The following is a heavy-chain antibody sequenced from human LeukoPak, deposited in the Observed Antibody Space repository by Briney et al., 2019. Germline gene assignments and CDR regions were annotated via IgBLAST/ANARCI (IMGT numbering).Heavy chain of an antibody. CDR3: ARGSGRYVMVDW. CDR1: GFTFGDYA. CDR2: IRSKVYGGAP. J-gene: IGHJ4*02. V-gene: IGHV3-49*03. D-gene: IGHD6-19*01. Sequence: GGSLRLSCTASGFTFGDYAMSWIRQAPGKGLEWVGFIRSKVYGGAPEHAASVAARFTISRDDSTSIAYLQMNSVQAEDTAVYYCARGSGRYVMVDWWGQGTLVTVSS.